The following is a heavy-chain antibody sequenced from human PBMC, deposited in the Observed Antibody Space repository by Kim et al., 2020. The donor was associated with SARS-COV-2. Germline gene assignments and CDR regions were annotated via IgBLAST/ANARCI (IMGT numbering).Heavy chain of an antibody. CDR3: SRDSTEWAIDY. V-gene: IGHV1-46*01. Sequence: ASVKVSCEASGYTLTGYHMHWVRQAPGQGLEWMGQINPSDGSTRYIQKFQGRFTMTRDTSTSTVYMELTGLTSEDTAVYYCSRDSTEWAIDYWGQRTLVTVSS. CDR1: GYTLTGYH. CDR2: INPSDGST. D-gene: IGHD1-26*01. J-gene: IGHJ4*02.